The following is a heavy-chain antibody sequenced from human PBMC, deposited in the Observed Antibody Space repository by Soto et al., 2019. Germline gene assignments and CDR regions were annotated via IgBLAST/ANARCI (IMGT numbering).Heavy chain of an antibody. J-gene: IGHJ6*02. Sequence: PSETLSLTCTVSGVSIRSYYWIWIRQAPGKGLEWIGYLYNSGSTVYNPSLKSRVTISVDTSKDQFSLKLNSVTAADTAVYYCARDLWGYCGTDCYPLDVWGQGTTVTVSS. V-gene: IGHV4-59*01. CDR1: GVSIRSYY. CDR2: LYNSGST. D-gene: IGHD2-21*02. CDR3: ARDLWGYCGTDCYPLDV.